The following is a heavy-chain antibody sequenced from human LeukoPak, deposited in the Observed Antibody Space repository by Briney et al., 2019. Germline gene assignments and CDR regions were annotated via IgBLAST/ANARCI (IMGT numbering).Heavy chain of an antibody. CDR3: ARGRGGYSSSWLDY. CDR2: IKQDGSEK. D-gene: IGHD6-13*01. CDR1: GFTFSSYW. V-gene: IGHV3-7*01. Sequence: GGSLRLSCAAPGFTFSSYWMSWVRQAPGKGLEWVANIKQDGSEKYYVDSVKGRFTISRDNAKNSLYLQMNSLRAEDTAVYYCARGRGGYSSSWLDYWGQGTLVTVSS. J-gene: IGHJ4*02.